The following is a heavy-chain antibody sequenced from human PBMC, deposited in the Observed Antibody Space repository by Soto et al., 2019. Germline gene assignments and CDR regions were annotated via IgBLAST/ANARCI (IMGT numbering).Heavy chain of an antibody. CDR2: IKQDGNER. Sequence: GRSLRLPCAVSGFTFSAYWMSWVRQDTGKGLEWVANIKQDGNERYYVDSVKGRFTISRDNAKNTLYLQMNSLRAEDTAVYYCAKDLSGANTANQYYLEYWGQGLLVTVSS. CDR1: GFTFSAYW. CDR3: AKDLSGANTANQYYLEY. J-gene: IGHJ4*02. V-gene: IGHV3-7*03. D-gene: IGHD3-10*01.